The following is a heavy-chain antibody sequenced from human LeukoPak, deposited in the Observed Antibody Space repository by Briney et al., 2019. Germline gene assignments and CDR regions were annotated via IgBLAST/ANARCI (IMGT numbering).Heavy chain of an antibody. D-gene: IGHD3-22*01. CDR3: AKGVTYYYDSSGYYSTYYFDY. CDR2: ISGSGGST. V-gene: IGHV3-23*01. CDR1: GFTFSSHA. Sequence: GKSLRLSCAASGFTFSSHAMSWVRQAPGKGLKWVSAISGSGGSTYYADSVKGRFTISRDNSKNTLYLQMNSLRAEDTAVYYCAKGVTYYYDSSGYYSTYYFDYWGQGTLVTVSS. J-gene: IGHJ4*02.